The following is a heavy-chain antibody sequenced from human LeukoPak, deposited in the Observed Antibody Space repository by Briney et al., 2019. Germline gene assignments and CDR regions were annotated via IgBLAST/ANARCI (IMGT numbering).Heavy chain of an antibody. CDR2: ISASGST. J-gene: IGHJ4*02. V-gene: IGHV4-4*09. CDR3: ARLIPGTTGLRKNYFDY. CDR1: GDSISSSY. Sequence: MPPETLSLTCTVSGDSISSSYWNWIRQTPGKGLEWIGYISASGSTNYNPSLKSRIIISVDMSKNQFSLKLSSVTAADTAVYYCARLIPGTTGLRKNYFDYWGQGTLVTVSS. D-gene: IGHD1-20*01.